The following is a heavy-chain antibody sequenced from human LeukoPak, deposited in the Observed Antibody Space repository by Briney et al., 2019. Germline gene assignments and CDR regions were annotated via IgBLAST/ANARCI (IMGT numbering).Heavy chain of an antibody. V-gene: IGHV1-18*01. CDR2: ISAYNVKT. CDR1: NYTFRSYD. J-gene: IGHJ4*02. Sequence: ASVRVSCKASNYTFRSYDITWVRQAPGQGLEWMGLISAYNVKTNYAQKFQGRVTMTRDTSTTTAYIELRSLRSDDTAVYYCARSPGTYLDYWGQGTLVTVSS. CDR3: ARSPGTYLDY. D-gene: IGHD1-26*01.